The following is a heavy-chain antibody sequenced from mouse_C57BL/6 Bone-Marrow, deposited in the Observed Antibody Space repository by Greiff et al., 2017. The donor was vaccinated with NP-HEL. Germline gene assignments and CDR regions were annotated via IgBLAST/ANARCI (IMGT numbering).Heavy chain of an antibody. CDR2: IDPSDSYT. Sequence: QVQLQQPGAELVMPGASVKLSCKASGYTFTSYWMHWVKQRPGQGLEWIGEIDPSDSYTNYNQKFKGKSTLTVDKSSSTAYMQLSSLTSEDSAVYYRARGIMYYGYYYAMDYWGQGTSVTVSS. J-gene: IGHJ4*01. CDR3: ARGIMYYGYYYAMDY. V-gene: IGHV1-69*01. CDR1: GYTFTSYW. D-gene: IGHD1-1*01.